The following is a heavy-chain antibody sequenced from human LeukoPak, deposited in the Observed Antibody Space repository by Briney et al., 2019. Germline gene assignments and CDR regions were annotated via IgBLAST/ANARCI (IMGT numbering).Heavy chain of an antibody. CDR3: AKVPQADSSGYLFDY. D-gene: IGHD3-22*01. J-gene: IGHJ4*02. CDR2: ISGSGGST. V-gene: IGHV3-23*01. CDR1: GFTFSGYA. Sequence: GGSLSLSCAASGFTFSGYAWSWVRQPPGKGLEWVSAISGSGGSTYYADSVKGRFTISRDNSKNTLYLQMNSLRAEDTAVYYCAKVPQADSSGYLFDYWGQGTLVTVSS.